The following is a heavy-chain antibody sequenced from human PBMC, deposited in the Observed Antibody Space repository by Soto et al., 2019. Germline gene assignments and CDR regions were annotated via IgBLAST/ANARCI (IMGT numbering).Heavy chain of an antibody. CDR3: ARDRYYDSSGYYYESAY. CDR1: GGTFSNYG. D-gene: IGHD3-22*01. J-gene: IGHJ4*02. Sequence: QVQLVQSGAEVKMPGSSVKVPCKASGGTFSNYGISWVRQAPGQGLEWMGGIIPRLGSTKSAQSFQGRVTFTADESTSTAYMELSSLRSEDTAVYYCARDRYYDSSGYYYESAYWGQGTLVTVSS. CDR2: IIPRLGST. V-gene: IGHV1-69*01.